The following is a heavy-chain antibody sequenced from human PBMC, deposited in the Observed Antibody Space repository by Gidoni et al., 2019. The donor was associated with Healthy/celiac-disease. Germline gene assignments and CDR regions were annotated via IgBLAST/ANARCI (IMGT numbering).Heavy chain of an antibody. V-gene: IGHV3-64*01. CDR2: ISSNGGST. Sequence: VQLVESGGGLVQPGGSLRLSCAASGFTFSSYDMHWVRQAPGKGLEYVSAISSNGGSTYYANSVKGRFTISRDNSTTTLYLQMGSLRAEDMAVYYCAREESTGGATRASAFDIWGQGTMVTVSS. CDR3: AREESTGGATRASAFDI. D-gene: IGHD1-26*01. CDR1: GFTFSSYD. J-gene: IGHJ3*02.